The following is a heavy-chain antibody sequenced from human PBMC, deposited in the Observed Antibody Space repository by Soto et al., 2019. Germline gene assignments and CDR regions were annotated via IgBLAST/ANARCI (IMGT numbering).Heavy chain of an antibody. J-gene: IGHJ4*02. Sequence: SETLSLTCTVSGGSITSSSYYWVLIRQPPGKGLECIGNIYYDGNTYYNPSLKSRVTISLDTSKNQFSLRLNSVTAADTAVYYCARSSIAPRLFMYPFDYWGQGTLVTVSS. CDR1: GGSITSSSYY. D-gene: IGHD6-6*01. CDR3: ARSSIAPRLFMYPFDY. V-gene: IGHV4-39*01. CDR2: IYYDGNT.